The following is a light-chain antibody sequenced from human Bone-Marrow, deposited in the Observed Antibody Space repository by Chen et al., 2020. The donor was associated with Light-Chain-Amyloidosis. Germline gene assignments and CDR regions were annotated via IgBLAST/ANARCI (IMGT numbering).Light chain of an antibody. CDR3: QSADNSGTYVV. Sequence: SYELTQPPSVSLSPGQTARITCSGDALPRQFGYWYQKKPGQAPVLVIYKDIERPSGIPERFSGSRSVTTVTLTISGVQAEDEADYYCQSADNSGTYVVFGGWTKLTVL. CDR1: ALPRQF. CDR2: KDI. J-gene: IGLJ2*01. V-gene: IGLV3-25*03.